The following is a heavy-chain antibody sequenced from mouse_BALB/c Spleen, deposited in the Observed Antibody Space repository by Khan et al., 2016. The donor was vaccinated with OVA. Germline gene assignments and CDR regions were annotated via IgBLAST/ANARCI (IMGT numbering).Heavy chain of an antibody. V-gene: IGHV5-4*02. CDR3: VRGFYGDPFAY. Sequence: EVELVESGGGLVKPGGSLKLSCAASGFTFSDYYMYWVRQTPEKRLEWVATISDGGIYTYYPDSVKGRFTIYRDDAKNNLYLQMSSLKSEDTAMFYCVRGFYGDPFAYWGQGTLVTVSA. D-gene: IGHD2-13*01. CDR2: ISDGGIYT. CDR1: GFTFSDYY. J-gene: IGHJ3*01.